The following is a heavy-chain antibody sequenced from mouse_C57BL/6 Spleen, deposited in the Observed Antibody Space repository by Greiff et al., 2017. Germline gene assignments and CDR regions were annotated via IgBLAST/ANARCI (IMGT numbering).Heavy chain of an antibody. D-gene: IGHD1-1*01. Sequence: QVQLQQSGAELVKPGASVKLSCKASGYTFTSYWMPWVKQRPGQGLEWIGNINPSNGGTNYNEKFKSKATLTVDKSSSTAYMQLSSLTSEDSAVYYCSRPTVVAPFYYWGQGTTLTVSS. CDR1: GYTFTSYW. CDR2: INPSNGGT. V-gene: IGHV1-53*01. J-gene: IGHJ2*01. CDR3: SRPTVVAPFYY.